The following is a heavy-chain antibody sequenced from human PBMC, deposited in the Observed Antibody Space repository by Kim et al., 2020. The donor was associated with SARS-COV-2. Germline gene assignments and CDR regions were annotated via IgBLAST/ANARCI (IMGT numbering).Heavy chain of an antibody. Sequence: SETLSLTCAVYGGSFSGYYWSWIRQPPGKWLEWIVEINHSGSTNYNPSLKSRVTLSVDTSKNQFSLKLSSVTAADTAVYYCARGGNYYGSGSYYSEGEDFDYWGQGTLVTVSS. CDR2: INHSGST. V-gene: IGHV4-34*01. D-gene: IGHD3-10*01. CDR1: GGSFSGYY. J-gene: IGHJ4*02. CDR3: ARGGNYYGSGSYYSEGEDFDY.